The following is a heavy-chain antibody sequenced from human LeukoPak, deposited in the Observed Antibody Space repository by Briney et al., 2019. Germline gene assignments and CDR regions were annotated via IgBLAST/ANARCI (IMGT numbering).Heavy chain of an antibody. V-gene: IGHV3-11*01. CDR3: ARDYYYDSSGYYDN. Sequence: GGSLRLSCAAAGFTFSDYYMSWIRQAPGKGLEWVSYIDSSGGTIYYADSVKGRFTISRDNSKNTLYLQMNSLRAEDTAVYYCARDYYYDSSGYYDNWGQGTLVTVSS. CDR2: IDSSGGTI. CDR1: GFTFSDYY. J-gene: IGHJ4*02. D-gene: IGHD3-22*01.